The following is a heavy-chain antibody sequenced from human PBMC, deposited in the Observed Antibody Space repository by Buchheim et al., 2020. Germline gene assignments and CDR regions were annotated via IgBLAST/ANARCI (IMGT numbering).Heavy chain of an antibody. CDR2: IYYNGST. CDR3: ARDKRGWSSGYDVRFDY. V-gene: IGHV4-31*03. Sequence: QVQLQESGPGLVKPSQTLSLTCTVSGGSISSGGYYWSWIRQHPGKGLEWIGYIYYNGSTYSNPSLKSRVTISVDTSKNQFSLKLSSVTAADTAVYYCARDKRGWSSGYDVRFDYWGQGTL. D-gene: IGHD5-12*01. J-gene: IGHJ4*02. CDR1: GGSISSGGYY.